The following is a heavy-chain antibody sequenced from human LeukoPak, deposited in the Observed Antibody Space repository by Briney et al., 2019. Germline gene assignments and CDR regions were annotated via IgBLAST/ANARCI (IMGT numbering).Heavy chain of an antibody. CDR1: GFTLSPYW. D-gene: IGHD3-10*01. J-gene: IGHJ6*02. Sequence: AGGSLRLSCIASGFTLSPYWMTWVRQAPGRGLEWVANIKQDGSENYSVDSVKGRFTISRDNAKNSLFLQMNSLRADDTAVYYCARGRPDYYGSGTFYPYFYGLDVWGQGTSVTVSS. CDR2: IKQDGSEN. V-gene: IGHV3-7*01. CDR3: ARGRPDYYGSGTFYPYFYGLDV.